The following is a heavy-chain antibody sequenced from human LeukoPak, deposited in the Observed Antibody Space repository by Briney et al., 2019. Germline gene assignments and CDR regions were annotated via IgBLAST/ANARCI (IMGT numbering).Heavy chain of an antibody. CDR2: ISGSGGST. CDR3: AISGGYWAWAH. CDR1: GLTFSSYA. Sequence: GGSLRLSCAASGLTFSSYAMSWVRQAPGKGLEWVSGISGSGGSTNYADSVKGRFTISRDNSKNTLYLQMNSLRAEDTAVYYCAISGGYWAWAHWGQGTLVTVSS. J-gene: IGHJ4*02. D-gene: IGHD1-26*01. V-gene: IGHV3-23*01.